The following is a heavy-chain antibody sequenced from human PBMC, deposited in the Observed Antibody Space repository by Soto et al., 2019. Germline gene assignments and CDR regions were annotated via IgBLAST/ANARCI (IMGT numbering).Heavy chain of an antibody. J-gene: IGHJ2*01. CDR2: IYYSGST. Sequence: QLQLQESGPGLVKPSETLSLTCTVSGGSISSYYWSWIRQPPGKGLEWIGYIYYSGSTNYNPSLNSRVTISVDKTTNQFSLKLSSVTAADTAVYYCARGEAAHHVYSWYFDLWGRGTLVTVSS. CDR1: GGSISSYY. V-gene: IGHV4-59*01. CDR3: ARGEAAHHVYSWYFDL. D-gene: IGHD6-6*01.